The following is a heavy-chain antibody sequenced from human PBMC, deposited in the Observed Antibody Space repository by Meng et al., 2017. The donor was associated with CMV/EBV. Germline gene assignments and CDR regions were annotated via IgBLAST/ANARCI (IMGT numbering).Heavy chain of an antibody. CDR1: GFTFSSYS. CDR3: ARDLVGYQLLYGVWDYCCGMDV. D-gene: IGHD2-2*02. CDR2: SSSSSSYI. Sequence: GRSLRLSCAASGFTFSSYSMNWVRQAPGKGLEWVSSSSSSSSYIYYAGSVKGRFTNSRDKAKNPLYLQMNSLRAEDTAVYYWARDLVGYQLLYGVWDYCCGMDVWGQGTTVTVSS. J-gene: IGHJ6*01. V-gene: IGHV3-21*01.